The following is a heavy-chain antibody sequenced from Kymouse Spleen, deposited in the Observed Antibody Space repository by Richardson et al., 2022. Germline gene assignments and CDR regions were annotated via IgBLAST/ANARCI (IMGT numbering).Heavy chain of an antibody. CDR1: GYTFTSYA. J-gene: IGHJ4*02. D-gene: IGHD3-10*01. CDR3: AS*LLWFGELFHRGF*L. CDR2: INTNTGNP. Sequence: QVQLVQSGSELKKPGASVKVSCKASGYTFTSYAMNWVRQAPGQGLEWMGWINTNTGNPTYAQGFTGRFVFSLDTSVSTAYLQICSLKAEDTAVYYCAS*LLWFGELFHRGF*LLGPGNPGHRLL. V-gene: IGHV7-4-1*01.